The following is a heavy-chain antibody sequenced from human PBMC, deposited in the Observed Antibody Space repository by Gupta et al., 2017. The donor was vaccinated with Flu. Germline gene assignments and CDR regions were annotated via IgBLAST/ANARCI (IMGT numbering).Heavy chain of an antibody. Sequence: QVQLVQSGAEVKKPGASVKVSCKASGYTFTDYYIHWVRQAPGQGLEWLGWVHPNNGGTNYAQKFQGRVTMTRDTSISTAYMELSNLRSDDTAVYYCARLAYIGSPVWGQGTLVTVSS. CDR3: ARLAYIGSPV. CDR2: VHPNNGGT. J-gene: IGHJ4*02. V-gene: IGHV1-2*02. CDR1: GYTFTDYY. D-gene: IGHD1-26*01.